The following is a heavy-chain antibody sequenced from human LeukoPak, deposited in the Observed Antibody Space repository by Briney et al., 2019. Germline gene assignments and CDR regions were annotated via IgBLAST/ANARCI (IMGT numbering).Heavy chain of an antibody. Sequence: PGGSLRLSCAASGFTFSSYAMSWVRQAPGKGLEWVSAISGSGGSTYYADSVKGRFTISRDNSKNTLYLQMNSLRAEDTAVYYCARGDCSGGSCFGLAGSLRGRYVWFDPWGQGTLVTVSS. D-gene: IGHD2-15*01. CDR1: GFTFSSYA. CDR2: ISGSGGST. J-gene: IGHJ5*02. CDR3: ARGDCSGGSCFGLAGSLRGRYVWFDP. V-gene: IGHV3-23*01.